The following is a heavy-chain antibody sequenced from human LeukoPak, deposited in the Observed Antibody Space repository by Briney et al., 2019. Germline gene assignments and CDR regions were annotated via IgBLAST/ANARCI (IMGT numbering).Heavy chain of an antibody. V-gene: IGHV5-51*01. CDR3: ARLVAYSETSDNEGGDGFDI. CDR1: GYSFTSYW. D-gene: IGHD3-22*01. CDR2: IYPGDSDT. Sequence: GESLKISGKGSGYSFTSYWIGWVRQMPGKGLEWLGIIYPGDSDTRYSPSFQGQVTISADKSVSTAYLQWNSLKASDTAMYYCARLVAYSETSDNEGGDGFDIWGQGTMVTVSS. J-gene: IGHJ3*02.